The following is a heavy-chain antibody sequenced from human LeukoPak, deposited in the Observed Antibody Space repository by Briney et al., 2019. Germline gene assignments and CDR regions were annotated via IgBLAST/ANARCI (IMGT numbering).Heavy chain of an antibody. CDR2: IYPGDGET. Sequence: GESLKISCKASGYSFTNYWIGWVRQRPGKGLEWIGNIYPGDGETRYSSSFPGQVSISADKSLSTAYLQWTSLKASDSAIYFCATSVVPRPHDYFFAFWGQGAHVIVSS. J-gene: IGHJ4*02. CDR3: ATSVVPRPHDYFFAF. V-gene: IGHV5-51*01. D-gene: IGHD1-1*01. CDR1: GYSFTNYW.